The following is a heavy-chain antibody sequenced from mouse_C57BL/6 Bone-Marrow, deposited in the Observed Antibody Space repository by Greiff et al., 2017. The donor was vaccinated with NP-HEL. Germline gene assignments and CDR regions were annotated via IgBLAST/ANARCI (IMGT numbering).Heavy chain of an antibody. Sequence: LVESGAELVKPGASVKLSCKTSGYTFTSYWIQWVKQRPGQGLGWIGEIFPGTGTTYYNEKFKGKATLTIDKSSSTAYMQLSSLTSEDSAVYFCAREGPLLRTPYDDAMDYWGQGTSVTVSS. D-gene: IGHD1-2*01. J-gene: IGHJ4*01. CDR1: GYTFTSYW. CDR3: AREGPLLRTPYDDAMDY. V-gene: IGHV1S132*01. CDR2: IFPGTGTT.